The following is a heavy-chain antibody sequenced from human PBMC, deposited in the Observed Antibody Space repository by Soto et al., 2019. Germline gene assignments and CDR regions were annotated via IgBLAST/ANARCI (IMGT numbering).Heavy chain of an antibody. CDR3: AHRPSYCSGGSCYSGFDY. CDR2: IYWDDDR. J-gene: IGHJ4*02. V-gene: IGHV2-5*02. Sequence: SGPTLVNPTQTLTLTCTLSRFSLSSSGVGVGWIRQPPGKALEWLALIYWDDDRRYSPSLKRRLTLTEDTSKTQVVLTITNMDPVDTATYYCAHRPSYCSGGSCYSGFDYWGQ. D-gene: IGHD2-15*01. CDR1: RFSLSSSGVG.